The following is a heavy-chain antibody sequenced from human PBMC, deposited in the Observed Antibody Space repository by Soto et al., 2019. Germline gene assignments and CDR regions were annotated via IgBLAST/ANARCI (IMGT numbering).Heavy chain of an antibody. V-gene: IGHV4-30-2*01. Sequence: SETLSLTCAVSGGSISSSGYSWSWIRQPPGKGLEWIGYIYHSGSTYYNPSLKSRVTISVDRSKNQFSLKLSSVTAADTTVYYCASFYDSSGAFDYWGQGTLVTVSS. CDR2: IYHSGST. CDR1: GGSISSSGYS. CDR3: ASFYDSSGAFDY. J-gene: IGHJ4*02. D-gene: IGHD3-22*01.